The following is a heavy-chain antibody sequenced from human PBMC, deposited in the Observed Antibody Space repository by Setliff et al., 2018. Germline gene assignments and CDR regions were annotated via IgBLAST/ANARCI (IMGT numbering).Heavy chain of an antibody. CDR1: GVSFSSTTFY. V-gene: IGHV4-39*02. CDR3: VRESRSTWYRRDF. J-gene: IGHJ4*02. D-gene: IGHD6-13*01. CDR2: TYYNGTA. Sequence: TLSLTCNVSGVSFSSTTFYWAWIRQSPGKGLEWIGSTYYNGTAYYNPSLQSRVAISVDTSKSYFSLDVNSVTAADTAVYYCVRESRSTWYRRDFWGQGTLVTVSS.